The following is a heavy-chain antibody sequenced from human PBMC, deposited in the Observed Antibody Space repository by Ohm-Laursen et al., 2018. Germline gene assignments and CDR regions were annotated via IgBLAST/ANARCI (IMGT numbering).Heavy chain of an antibody. CDR3: ARAHDYARHWFDP. CDR2: IIPIFGTA. Sequence: VASVKVSCKASGGTFSSYAISWVRQAPGQGLEWMGGIIPIFGTANYAQKFQGRVTITADESTSTAYMELSSLRSEDTAVYYCARAHDYARHWFDPWGQGTLVTVSS. CDR1: GGTFSSYA. V-gene: IGHV1-69*13. J-gene: IGHJ5*02. D-gene: IGHD4-17*01.